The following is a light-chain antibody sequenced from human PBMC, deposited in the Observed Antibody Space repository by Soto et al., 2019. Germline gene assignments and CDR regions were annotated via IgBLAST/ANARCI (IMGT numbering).Light chain of an antibody. V-gene: IGLV1-47*01. CDR2: RNN. CDR3: AAWDDSLSGRV. Sequence: QSVLTQPPSASGTPGQRVTISCSGRSSNIGSNYVYWYQQLPGTAPKLLIYRNNQRPSGVPDRFSGSKSGTSASLAISGLRSEDEADYHCAAWDDSLSGRVFGGGTKLTVL. CDR1: SSNIGSNY. J-gene: IGLJ3*02.